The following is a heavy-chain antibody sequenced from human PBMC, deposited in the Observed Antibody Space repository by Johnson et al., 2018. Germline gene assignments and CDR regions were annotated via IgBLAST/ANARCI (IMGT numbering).Heavy chain of an antibody. Sequence: DQLGQSGGGLVQPRESLGLCCVGSVFTFSGYWMTWVRQAPGKGLEWVANMNQDGSAKRYVDSVRGRFTISRDNAKNSLYLEMKRLRGEDTALYYCGRVLGTDEGIARWGQGTLVTVSS. D-gene: IGHD1/OR15-1a*01. J-gene: IGHJ4*02. CDR2: MNQDGSAK. CDR1: VFTFSGYW. V-gene: IGHV3-7*01. CDR3: GRVLGTDEGIAR.